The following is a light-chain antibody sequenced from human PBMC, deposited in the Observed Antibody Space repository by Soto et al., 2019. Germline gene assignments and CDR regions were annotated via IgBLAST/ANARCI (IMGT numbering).Light chain of an antibody. J-gene: IGKJ5*01. CDR1: QSVSSN. CDR2: GAS. CDR3: QQYNNWPPIT. V-gene: IGKV3-15*01. Sequence: EILMKQSPATLSVSPGERATLSCRASQSVSSNLAWYQQKPGQAPRLLIYGASTRATGIPARFSGSGSGTEFTLTISSLQSEDFAVYCCQQYNNWPPITFGQGTRLEIK.